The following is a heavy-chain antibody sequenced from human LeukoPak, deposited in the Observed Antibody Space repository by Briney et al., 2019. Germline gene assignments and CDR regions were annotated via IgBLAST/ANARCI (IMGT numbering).Heavy chain of an antibody. CDR1: GFSVSKNY. CDR2: IYGAGKT. D-gene: IGHD3-10*01. J-gene: IGHJ4*02. V-gene: IGHV3-53*01. CDR3: ARDTYYGSGSYYRYTFDS. Sequence: GGSLRLSCAASGFSVSKNYMSWVRQAPGKGLEWVSVIYGAGKTHYADSVKGRFNISRDNSKNTLYLKMNSLRAEDTAVYYCARDTYYGSGSYYRYTFDSWGQGTMVTVSS.